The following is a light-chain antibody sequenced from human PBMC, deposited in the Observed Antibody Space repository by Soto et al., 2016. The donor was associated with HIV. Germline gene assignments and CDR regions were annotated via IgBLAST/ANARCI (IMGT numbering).Light chain of an antibody. J-gene: IGKJ1*01. Sequence: DIQMTQSPSSLSASVGGRVTITCRASQGISNDLGWYQQKPGKAPKRLIYAASSLQTGVPSRFSATGSGTEFTLTISSLQPEDFATYYCLQHNSYPRTFGQGTKVEIK. V-gene: IGKV1-17*01. CDR1: QGISND. CDR3: LQHNSYPRT. CDR2: AAS.